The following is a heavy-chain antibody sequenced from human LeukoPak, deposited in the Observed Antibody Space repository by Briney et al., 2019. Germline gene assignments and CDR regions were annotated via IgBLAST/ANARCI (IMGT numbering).Heavy chain of an antibody. Sequence: GESLKISCKASGYSFTTYWIGWVRQMPGKGLEWMGIIYPADSTAHYSPSFQGQVTISADKSISTAYLQWSSLKASDTAMYYCARRGSSPDYWGQGTLVTVSS. CDR3: ARRGSSPDY. J-gene: IGHJ4*02. D-gene: IGHD2-15*01. CDR1: GYSFTTYW. CDR2: IYPADSTA. V-gene: IGHV5-51*01.